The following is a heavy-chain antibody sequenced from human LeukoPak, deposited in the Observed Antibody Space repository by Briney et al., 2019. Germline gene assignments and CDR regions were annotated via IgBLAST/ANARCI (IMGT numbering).Heavy chain of an antibody. D-gene: IGHD3-16*01. V-gene: IGHV4-59*02. CDR3: ARDGGVSPYYYYMDV. CDR2: IYYSGST. J-gene: IGHJ6*03. Sequence: GSLRLSCAASGFTVSGNYMNWVRQAPGKGLEWIETIYYSGSTYYNPSLKSRATISIDTSKNQFSLKLSSVTAADTAVYYCARDGGVSPYYYYMDVWGKGTTVTISS. CDR1: GFTVSGNY.